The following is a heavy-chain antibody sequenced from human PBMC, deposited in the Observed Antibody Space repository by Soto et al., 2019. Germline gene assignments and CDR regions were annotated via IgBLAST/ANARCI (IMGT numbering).Heavy chain of an antibody. CDR1: GYTFTSYD. Sequence: QVQLVQSGAEVKKPGASVKVSCKASGYTFTSYDINWVRQATGQGLEWMGWMNPNSGNTGYAQKFQGRVTMTRNTSISTAYMERSSLRSADTAVHYCAIMATAAWWYFDLWGRGTLVTVSS. CDR2: MNPNSGNT. J-gene: IGHJ2*01. D-gene: IGHD6-13*01. V-gene: IGHV1-8*01. CDR3: AIMATAAWWYFDL.